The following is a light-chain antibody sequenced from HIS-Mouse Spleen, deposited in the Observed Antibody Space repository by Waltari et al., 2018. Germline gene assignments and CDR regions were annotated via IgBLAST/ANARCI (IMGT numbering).Light chain of an antibody. J-gene: IGLJ2*01. Sequence: QSVLTQPPSASGTPGQSVTISCSGTSSNIASNYVYWSQQRPGTAPKPLISRNNQRPSGVPDRFSGSKSGTSASLAISGLRSEDEADYYCAAWDDSLSGHVVFGGGTKLTVL. V-gene: IGLV1-47*01. CDR1: SSNIASNY. CDR2: RNN. CDR3: AAWDDSLSGHVV.